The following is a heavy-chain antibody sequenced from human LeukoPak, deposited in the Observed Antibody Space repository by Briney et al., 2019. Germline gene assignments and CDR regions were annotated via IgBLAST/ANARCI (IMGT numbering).Heavy chain of an antibody. CDR3: ARKGAAAGNYYYYYAMDV. J-gene: IGHJ6*02. D-gene: IGHD6-13*01. CDR1: GYSFTRHW. Sequence: GESLQISCKGSGYSFTRHWIAWVRQMPGKGLEWMGIIYPGDSDTTYSPSFQGQVTISVDKSISTAYLQWSSLRASDTAVYYCARKGAAAGNYYYYYAMDVWGQGTTVTVSS. CDR2: IYPGDSDT. V-gene: IGHV5-51*01.